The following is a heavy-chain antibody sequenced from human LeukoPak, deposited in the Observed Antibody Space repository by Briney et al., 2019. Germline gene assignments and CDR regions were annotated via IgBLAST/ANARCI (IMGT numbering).Heavy chain of an antibody. J-gene: IGHJ5*02. Sequence: ASVQVSCKASGYTFSSYYMHWVRQAPGQGLEWMGIINPRGGNTRYAQKFPGRLTMTRDTSTSTVFMELSSLRSEDTAVYYCARGPPGRVYDSSKRGLFDPWGQGTLVSLSS. CDR2: INPRGGNT. V-gene: IGHV1-46*01. CDR1: GYTFSSYY. CDR3: ARGPPGRVYDSSKRGLFDP. D-gene: IGHD3-22*01.